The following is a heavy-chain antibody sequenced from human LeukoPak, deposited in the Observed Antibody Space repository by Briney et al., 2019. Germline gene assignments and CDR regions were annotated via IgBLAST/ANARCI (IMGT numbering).Heavy chain of an antibody. CDR1: GFTFSSYA. CDR3: AEDLFGGPARAYFDY. CDR2: ISGSGGYA. V-gene: IGHV3-23*01. Sequence: GGSLRLSCAASGFTFSSYAMSWVRQAPGKGLEWVSSISGSGGYAYYANSVKGRFITSRDNSKNTLYLQMNSLRAEDTAVYYCAEDLFGGPARAYFDYWGQGTLVTVSS. J-gene: IGHJ4*02. D-gene: IGHD3-16*01.